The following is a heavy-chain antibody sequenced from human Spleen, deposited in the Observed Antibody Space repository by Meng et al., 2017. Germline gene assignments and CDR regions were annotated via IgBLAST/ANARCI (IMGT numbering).Heavy chain of an antibody. CDR2: ISTSGSTI. CDR3: ARKGPAKSSSGYWFDP. J-gene: IGHJ5*02. D-gene: IGHD6-19*01. Sequence: GESLKISCAASGFTFSSHEMNWVRQAPGKGLEWVSYISTSGSTISYADSVKGRFTISRDNTKNSLYLQMNSLRAEDTAVYYCARKGPAKSSSGYWFDPWGQGTRVT. CDR1: GFTFSSHE. V-gene: IGHV3-48*03.